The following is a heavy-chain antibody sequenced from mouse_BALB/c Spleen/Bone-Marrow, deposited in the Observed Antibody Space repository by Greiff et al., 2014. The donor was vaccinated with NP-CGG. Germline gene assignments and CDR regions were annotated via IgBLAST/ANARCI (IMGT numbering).Heavy chain of an antibody. CDR1: GFSLTSYG. Sequence: VQLQQSGPGLVAPSQSLSVTCTVSGFSLTSYGVHWVRQPPGKGLEWLGVIWAGGSTNYNSALMSRLSISKDNSKSQVFLKMNGLQTDDRAMWYRARDRGGSYWGQGTLVTVSA. J-gene: IGHJ3*01. CDR2: IWAGGST. CDR3: ARDRGGSY. V-gene: IGHV2-9*02.